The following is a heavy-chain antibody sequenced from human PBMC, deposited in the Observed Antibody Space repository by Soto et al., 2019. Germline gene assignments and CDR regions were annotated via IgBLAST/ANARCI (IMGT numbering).Heavy chain of an antibody. CDR1: GFTFSSYA. Sequence: GGSLRLSCAASGFTFSSYAMHWVRQAPGKGLEWVAVISYDGSNKYYADSVKGRFTISRDNSKNTLYLQMNSLRAEDTAVYYCARSLGGIEAAGVYYYYYYGMDVWGQGTTVTVSS. CDR2: ISYDGSNK. CDR3: ARSLGGIEAAGVYYYYYYGMDV. V-gene: IGHV3-30-3*01. D-gene: IGHD6-13*01. J-gene: IGHJ6*02.